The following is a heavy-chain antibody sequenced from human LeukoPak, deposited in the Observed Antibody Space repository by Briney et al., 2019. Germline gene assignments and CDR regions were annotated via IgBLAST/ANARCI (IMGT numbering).Heavy chain of an antibody. CDR3: TRSIAVAGTDY. J-gene: IGHJ4*02. D-gene: IGHD6-19*01. Sequence: GGSLRLSCAASGFTFSGSAMHWVRQASGKGLEWVGRIRSKANSYATAYAASVKGRFTISRDDSKNTAYLQMNSLKTEDTAVYYCTRSIAVAGTDYWGQGTLVTVSS. V-gene: IGHV3-73*01. CDR2: IRSKANSYAT. CDR1: GFTFSGSA.